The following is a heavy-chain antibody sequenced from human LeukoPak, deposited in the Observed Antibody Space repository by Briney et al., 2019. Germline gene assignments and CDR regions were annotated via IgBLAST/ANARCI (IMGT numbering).Heavy chain of an antibody. J-gene: IGHJ6*02. Sequence: GGSLRLSCAASGFTFSSYAMSLVRQAPGKGLEWVSAISGSGGSTYYADSVKGRFTISRDNSKNTLYLQMNSLRAEDTAVYYCAKAWTYCSGGSCYYYYGMDVWGQGTTVTVSS. CDR2: ISGSGGST. D-gene: IGHD2-15*01. CDR3: AKAWTYCSGGSCYYYYGMDV. V-gene: IGHV3-23*01. CDR1: GFTFSSYA.